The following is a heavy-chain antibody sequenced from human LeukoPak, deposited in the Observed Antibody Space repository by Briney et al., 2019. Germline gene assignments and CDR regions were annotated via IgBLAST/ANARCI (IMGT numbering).Heavy chain of an antibody. D-gene: IGHD2-15*01. Sequence: ASVKVSCKASGYTFTSYDINWVRQATGQGLEWMGWMNPNSGDTGYAQKFQGRVTMTRNTSISTAYMELSSLRSEDTAVYYCARTKLDIVVVGAARIDAFDNWGQGTMVTVSS. CDR3: ARTKLDIVVVGAARIDAFDN. CDR2: MNPNSGDT. CDR1: GYTFTSYD. J-gene: IGHJ3*02. V-gene: IGHV1-8*01.